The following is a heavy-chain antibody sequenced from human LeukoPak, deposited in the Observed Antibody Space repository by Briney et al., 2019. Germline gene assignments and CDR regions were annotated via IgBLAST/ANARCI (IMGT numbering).Heavy chain of an antibody. J-gene: IGHJ3*02. CDR1: GFTLDDYA. CDR3: AKDMSKDCSGGSCYSPFDI. V-gene: IGHV3-9*01. Sequence: PGGSLRLSCAASGFTLDDYAMHWVRQAPGKGLEWVSGISWNSGSIGYADSVKGRFTISRDNAKNSLYLQMNSLRAEDTALYYCAKDMSKDCSGGSCYSPFDIWGQGTMVTVSS. D-gene: IGHD2-15*01. CDR2: ISWNSGSI.